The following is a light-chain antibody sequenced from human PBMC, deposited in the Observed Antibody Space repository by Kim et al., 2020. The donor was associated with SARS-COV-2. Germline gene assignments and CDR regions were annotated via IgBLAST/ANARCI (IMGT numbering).Light chain of an antibody. Sequence: SPGHEANHTCSGDKLGDKYACWYQQKPGQSPVLVIYQDSKRPSGIPERFSGSNSGNTATLTISGTQAMDEADYYCQAWDSSTAVFGTGTKVTVL. CDR3: QAWDSSTAV. CDR1: KLGDKY. V-gene: IGLV3-1*01. J-gene: IGLJ1*01. CDR2: QDS.